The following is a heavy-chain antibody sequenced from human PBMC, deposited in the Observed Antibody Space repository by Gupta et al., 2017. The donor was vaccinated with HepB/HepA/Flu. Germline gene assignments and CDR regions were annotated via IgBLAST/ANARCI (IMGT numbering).Heavy chain of an antibody. Sequence: QLQLQESGPGLVKPSETLSLTCTVSGGSISSSSYYWGWIRQPPGKGLEWIGSIYYSGSTYYNPSLKSRVTISVDTSKNQFSLKLSSVTAADTAVYYCAIQSIRYSYGYKGAFDIWGQGTMVTVSS. J-gene: IGHJ3*02. V-gene: IGHV4-39*01. CDR2: IYYSGST. CDR1: GGSISSSSYY. D-gene: IGHD5-18*01. CDR3: AIQSIRYSYGYKGAFDI.